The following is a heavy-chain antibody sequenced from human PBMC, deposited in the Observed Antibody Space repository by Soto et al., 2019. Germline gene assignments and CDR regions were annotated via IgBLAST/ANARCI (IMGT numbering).Heavy chain of an antibody. V-gene: IGHV4-34*01. CDR2: INHSGST. CDR3: ARGEDYYYGMDV. Sequence: SETLSLTCAVYGGSFSGYYWSWIRQPPGKGLEWIGEINHSGSTNYNPSLKSRVTISVDTSKNQFSLKLSSVTAADTAVYYCARGEDYYYGMDVWGQGTTVTVSS. J-gene: IGHJ6*02. CDR1: GGSFSGYY.